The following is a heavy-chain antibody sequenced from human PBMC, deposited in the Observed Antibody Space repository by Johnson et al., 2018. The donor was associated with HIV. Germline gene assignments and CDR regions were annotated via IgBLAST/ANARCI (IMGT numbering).Heavy chain of an antibody. D-gene: IGHD3-22*01. CDR2: ISYDGSNK. J-gene: IGHJ3*02. CDR1: GFTFSSYA. Sequence: QMQLVESGGGVVQPGRSLRLSCAASGFTFSSYAMHWVRQAPGKGLEWVAVISYDGSNKYYADYVKGRFTISRDNSKNTLYLQMNSLRAEDTAVYYCARCMIVVVITDAFDIWGQGTMVTVSS. CDR3: ARCMIVVVITDAFDI. V-gene: IGHV3-30-3*01.